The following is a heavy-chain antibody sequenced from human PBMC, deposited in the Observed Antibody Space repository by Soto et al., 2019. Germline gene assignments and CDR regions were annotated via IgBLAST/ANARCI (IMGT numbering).Heavy chain of an antibody. J-gene: IGHJ3*02. V-gene: IGHV1-69*13. CDR1: GGTFSSYA. D-gene: IGHD3-22*01. CDR2: IIPIFGTA. CDR3: ASPHGFDSSGYYPLDAFDI. Sequence: ASVKVSCKASGGTFSSYAISWVRQAPGQGLDWMGGIIPIFGTANYAQKFQGRVAITADESTSTAYMELSSLRSEDTAVYYCASPHGFDSSGYYPLDAFDIWGQGTLVTVSS.